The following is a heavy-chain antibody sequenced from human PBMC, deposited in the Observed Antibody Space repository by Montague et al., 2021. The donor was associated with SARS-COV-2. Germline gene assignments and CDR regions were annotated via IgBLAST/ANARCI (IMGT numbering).Heavy chain of an antibody. CDR2: THHSGST. Sequence: SETLSLTCEVSGASFSSNNWWIWVRQSPGKGLEWIGETHHSGSTNYNPSLRSRVTISVDKSKNQFSLKVNSVSAADTAVYYCARLGVVPSPRTFDPWGQGTLVTVSS. CDR1: GASFSSNNW. J-gene: IGHJ5*02. V-gene: IGHV4-4*02. CDR3: ARLGVVPSPRTFDP. D-gene: IGHD3-10*01.